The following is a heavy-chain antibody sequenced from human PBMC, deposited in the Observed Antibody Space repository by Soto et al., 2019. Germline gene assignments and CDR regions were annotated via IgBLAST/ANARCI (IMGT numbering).Heavy chain of an antibody. V-gene: IGHV1-3*01. D-gene: IGHD4-17*01. J-gene: IGHJ6*03. CDR1: GYTFTSYA. CDR2: INAGNGNT. CDR3: AREGGTVTQYYYYYYMDV. Sequence: QVQLVQSGAEVKKPGASVKVSRKASGYTFTSYAMHWVRQAPGQRLEWMGWINAGNGNTKYSQKFQGRVTITRDTSASTAYMELSSLRSEDTAVYYCAREGGTVTQYYYYYYMDVWGKGITVTVSS.